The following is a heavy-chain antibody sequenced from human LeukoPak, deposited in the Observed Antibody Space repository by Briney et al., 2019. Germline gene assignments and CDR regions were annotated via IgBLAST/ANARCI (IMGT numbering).Heavy chain of an antibody. CDR3: AKGVPYYDFWSGGGVDY. Sequence: GGSLRLSCAASGFTFSNYAISWVRQAPGKGLVWVSRINSDGFSIAYADSVKGRFTISRDNAKNTLYLHMNSLRAEDTAVYYCAKGVPYYDFWSGGGVDYWGQGTLVTVSS. CDR1: GFTFSNYA. D-gene: IGHD3-3*01. J-gene: IGHJ4*02. CDR2: INSDGFSI. V-gene: IGHV3-74*01.